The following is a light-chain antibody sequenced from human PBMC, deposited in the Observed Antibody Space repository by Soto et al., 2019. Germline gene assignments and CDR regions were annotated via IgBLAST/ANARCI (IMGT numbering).Light chain of an antibody. CDR1: SRDIGSYDF. V-gene: IGLV2-8*01. CDR2: EVT. J-gene: IGLJ2*01. Sequence: QSALTQPPSASGSPGQSVTISCTGTSRDIGSYDFVAWYQQHPGKAPKLIIYEVTKRPSGVPDRFSGSKSGNTASLTVSGLQAEDEADYYCTSYTSSSTLRVFGGGTKVTVL. CDR3: TSYTSSSTLRV.